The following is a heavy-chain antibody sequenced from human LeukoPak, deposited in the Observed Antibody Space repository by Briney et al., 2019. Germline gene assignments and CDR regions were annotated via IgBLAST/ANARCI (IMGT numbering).Heavy chain of an antibody. Sequence: SETLSLTCTVSGYSISSGYYWGWIRQPPGKGLEWIGSIYHSGSTYYNPSLKSRVTISVDTSKNQFSLKLSSVTAADTAVYYCARDRGYCSGGSCYFLGAGPREIRAIDYWGQGTLVTVSS. D-gene: IGHD2-15*01. CDR1: GYSISSGYY. CDR3: ARDRGYCSGGSCYFLGAGPREIRAIDY. CDR2: IYHSGST. V-gene: IGHV4-38-2*02. J-gene: IGHJ4*02.